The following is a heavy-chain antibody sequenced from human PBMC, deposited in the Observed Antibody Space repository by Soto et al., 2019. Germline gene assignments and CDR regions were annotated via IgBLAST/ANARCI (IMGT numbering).Heavy chain of an antibody. CDR2: IDWDDDK. D-gene: IGHD2-15*01. J-gene: IGHJ4*02. Sequence: SGPTLVNPTQTLTLTCTFSGFSLSTHGMRVTWIRQPPGKALEWLARIDWDDDKFYSTSLRTRLTVSKDTSKNQVVLTMTHMDPVDTAPYYREPLPLSPTGGIDYWGQGAQVTVSS. V-gene: IGHV2-70*04. CDR1: GFSLSTHGMR. CDR3: EPLPLSPTGGIDY.